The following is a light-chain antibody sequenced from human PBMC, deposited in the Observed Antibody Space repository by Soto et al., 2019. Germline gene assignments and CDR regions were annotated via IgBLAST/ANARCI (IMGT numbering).Light chain of an antibody. CDR2: DAS. CDR3: QHYGGMWT. J-gene: IGKJ1*01. CDR1: QSISSW. V-gene: IGKV1-5*01. Sequence: DIQMTQSPSTLSASVGYRFTITCRASQSISSWLAWYRQKPGKAPKVLIYDASSLESGVPSRFSGSGYGTEFILTISSLQPDDFATYYCQHYGGMWTFGQGTTGDIK.